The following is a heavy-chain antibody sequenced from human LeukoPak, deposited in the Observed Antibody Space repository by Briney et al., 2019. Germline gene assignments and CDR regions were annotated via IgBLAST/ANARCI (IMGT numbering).Heavy chain of an antibody. V-gene: IGHV3-23*01. CDR3: AKVRGGFTYGGYFDH. CDR1: GFTFSSYA. Sequence: GGSLRLSCAASGFTFSSYAMSWVRQAPGKGLEWVSAISGSGGSTYYADSVKGRFTISRDNSKNTLYLQMNSLRAEDTAVYYCAKVRGGFTYGGYFDHWGRGALVIVSS. J-gene: IGHJ4*02. CDR2: ISGSGGST. D-gene: IGHD5-18*01.